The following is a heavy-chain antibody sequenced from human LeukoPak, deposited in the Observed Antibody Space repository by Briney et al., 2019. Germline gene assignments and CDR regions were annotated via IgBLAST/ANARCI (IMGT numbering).Heavy chain of an antibody. D-gene: IGHD6-19*01. CDR2: INHSRST. J-gene: IGHJ3*02. CDR1: GGSFSGYY. V-gene: IGHV4-34*01. CDR3: ARPCEQWLATDAFDI. Sequence: SETLSLTCAVYGGSFSGYYWSWIRQPPGKGLEWIGEINHSRSTNYNPSLKSRVTISVDTSKNQFSLKLSSVTAADTAVYYCARPCEQWLATDAFDIWGQGTMVIVSS.